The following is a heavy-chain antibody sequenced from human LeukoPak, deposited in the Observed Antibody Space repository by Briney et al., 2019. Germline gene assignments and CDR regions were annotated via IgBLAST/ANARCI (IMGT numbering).Heavy chain of an antibody. CDR2: IYTSGST. CDR1: GDSFSSDSYY. CDR3: AREGPYQLPYNWFDP. Sequence: PSETLSLTCTVSGDSFSSDSYYWSWIRQPAGKGLEWIERIYTSGSTNYNPSLKSRVTMSVDTSKNQFSLKLSSVTAADTAVYYCAREGPYQLPYNWFDPWGQGTLVTVSS. J-gene: IGHJ5*02. V-gene: IGHV4-61*02. D-gene: IGHD2-2*01.